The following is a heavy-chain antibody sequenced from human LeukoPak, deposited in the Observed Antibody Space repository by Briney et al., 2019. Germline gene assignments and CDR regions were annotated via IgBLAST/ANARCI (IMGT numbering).Heavy chain of an antibody. J-gene: IGHJ4*02. CDR1: GVTLSTYA. Sequence: GGSLRLSCAASGVTLSTYAMSWVRQAPGKGLEWVSAISGSGGSTYYADSVKGRFTISRDNSKNTLYLQMNSLRAEDTAVYYCAKSSMVRGVIPRYWGQGTLVTVSS. CDR3: AKSSMVRGVIPRY. V-gene: IGHV3-23*01. CDR2: ISGSGGST. D-gene: IGHD3-10*01.